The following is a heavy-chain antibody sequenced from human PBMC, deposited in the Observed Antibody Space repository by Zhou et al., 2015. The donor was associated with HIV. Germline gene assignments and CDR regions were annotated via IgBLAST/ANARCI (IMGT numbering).Heavy chain of an antibody. CDR1: GGTFSSYA. V-gene: IGHV1-69*12. CDR2: IIPIFGTA. CDR3: ARDLSRREVVLLGAFDI. D-gene: IGHD3-22*01. Sequence: QVQLVQSGAEVKKPGSSVKVSCKASGGTFSSYAISWVRQAPGQGLEWMGGIIPIFGTANYAQKFQGRVTITADESTSTAYMELSSLRSEDTAVYYCARDLSRREVVLLGAFDIWGQGTMVTVSS. J-gene: IGHJ3*02.